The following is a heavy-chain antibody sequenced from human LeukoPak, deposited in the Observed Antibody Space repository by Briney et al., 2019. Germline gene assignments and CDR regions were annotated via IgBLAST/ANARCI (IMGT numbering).Heavy chain of an antibody. CDR1: GFTVSSNY. Sequence: GESLRLSCAASGFTVSSNYMSWVRQAPGKGLEWVSVIYSGGSTDYADSVKGRFTISRDNSKNTLYLQMNSLRAEDTAIYYCARDLNNGSYHWFDPWGQGTLVTVSS. CDR2: IYSGGST. D-gene: IGHD1-26*01. CDR3: ARDLNNGSYHWFDP. J-gene: IGHJ5*02. V-gene: IGHV3-66*01.